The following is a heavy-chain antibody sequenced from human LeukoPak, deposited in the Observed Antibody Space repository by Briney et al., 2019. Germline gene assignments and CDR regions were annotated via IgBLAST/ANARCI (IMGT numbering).Heavy chain of an antibody. CDR2: ISGSGGST. J-gene: IGHJ4*02. CDR1: GFTFSSYD. Sequence: GGSLRLSCAASGFTFSSYDMSRVRQAPGKGLKWVSVISGSGGSTYNADSVKGRFTISRDNSKNTLYLQMNSLRAEDTAVYYCAKGYGSGWYEPIDYWGQGTLVTVSS. D-gene: IGHD6-19*01. V-gene: IGHV3-23*01. CDR3: AKGYGSGWYEPIDY.